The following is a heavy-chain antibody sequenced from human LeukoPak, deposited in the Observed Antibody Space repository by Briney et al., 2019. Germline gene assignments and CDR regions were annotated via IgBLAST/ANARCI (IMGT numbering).Heavy chain of an antibody. D-gene: IGHD6-6*01. Sequence: PEASVKVSCKASGGTFSSYAISWVRQAPGQGLEWMGGIIPIFGTANYAQKFQGRVTITADKSTSTAYMELSSLRSEDTAVYYCAKSPYSSSAFDYWGQGTLVTVSS. V-gene: IGHV1-69*06. J-gene: IGHJ4*02. CDR3: AKSPYSSSAFDY. CDR1: GGTFSSYA. CDR2: IIPIFGTA.